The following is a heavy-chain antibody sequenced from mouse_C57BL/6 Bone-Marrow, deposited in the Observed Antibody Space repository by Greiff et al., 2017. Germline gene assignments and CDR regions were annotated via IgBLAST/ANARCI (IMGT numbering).Heavy chain of an antibody. CDR1: GYTFTDYY. J-gene: IGHJ4*01. CDR3: ARIYYGNYYAMDY. Sequence: QVQLQQSGAELVRPGASVKLSCKASGYTFTDYYINWVKQTPGQGLEWIARIYPGSGNTYYNEKFKGKATLTAEKSSSTAYMQLSSLTSEDSAVYFCARIYYGNYYAMDYWGQGTSVTVSS. CDR2: IYPGSGNT. D-gene: IGHD2-1*01. V-gene: IGHV1-76*01.